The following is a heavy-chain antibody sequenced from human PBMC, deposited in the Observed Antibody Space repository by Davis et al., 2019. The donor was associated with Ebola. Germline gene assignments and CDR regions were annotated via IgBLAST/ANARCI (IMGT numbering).Heavy chain of an antibody. V-gene: IGHV3-23*01. Sequence: PGGSLRLSCAASGFTFSSYAMSWVRQAPGKGLEWVSMTTASGGATYYADSVKGRFAISRDNSNNMLYLQMNRLRAEDTALYYCAKDRGYDYGDYFNYWGQGVLVTVSS. D-gene: IGHD4-17*01. CDR3: AKDRGYDYGDYFNY. CDR2: TTASGGAT. J-gene: IGHJ4*02. CDR1: GFTFSSYA.